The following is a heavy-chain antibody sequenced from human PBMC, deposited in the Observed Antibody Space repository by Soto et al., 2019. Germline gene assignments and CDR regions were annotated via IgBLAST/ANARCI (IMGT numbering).Heavy chain of an antibody. D-gene: IGHD2-15*01. Sequence: GGSLRLSCVASGFGFGGYAMHWVRQGPGKGLEWVSGMSWNSGNIGYADSVKGRFTISRDNVKNSLYLQMNSLSAEDTALYYCAKDIGGEMHAFDIWGQGTMVTVSS. CDR2: MSWNSGNI. CDR1: GFGFGGYA. J-gene: IGHJ3*02. CDR3: AKDIGGEMHAFDI. V-gene: IGHV3-9*01.